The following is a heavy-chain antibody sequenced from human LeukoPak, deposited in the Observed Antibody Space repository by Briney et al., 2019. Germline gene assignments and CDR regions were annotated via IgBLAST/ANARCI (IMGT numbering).Heavy chain of an antibody. D-gene: IGHD1-26*01. Sequence: SVKVSCKTSGGTFLSHTFSWVRQAPGQGLEWMGKITPVINTANYAQTFQGRVSIYADRSTTTVYMDLSGLRPDDTAVYYCARVNLRGSNYNWFDPWGQGTLVTVAS. J-gene: IGHJ5*02. CDR3: ARVNLRGSNYNWFDP. CDR2: ITPVINTA. CDR1: GGTFLSHT. V-gene: IGHV1-69*08.